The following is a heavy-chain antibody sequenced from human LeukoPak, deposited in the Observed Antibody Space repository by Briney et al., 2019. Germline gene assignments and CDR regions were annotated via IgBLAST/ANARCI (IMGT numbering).Heavy chain of an antibody. J-gene: IGHJ4*02. CDR1: DGPISSSTYY. CDR2: IYYSGST. D-gene: IGHD2-15*01. V-gene: IGHV4-39*01. CDR3: ARIPGYCRGGSCFSIYFDS. Sequence: KPSETLSLTCTVSDGPISSSTYYWGWIRQPPGKGLEWFGNIYYSGSTYYNPPLKSRLTISVDTSKNQFSLRLSSVTAADTAVYYCARIPGYCRGGSCFSIYFDSWGQGTLVTVSS.